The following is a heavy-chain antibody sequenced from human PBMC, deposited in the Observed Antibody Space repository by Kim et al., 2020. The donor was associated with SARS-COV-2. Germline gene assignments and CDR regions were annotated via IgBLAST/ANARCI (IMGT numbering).Heavy chain of an antibody. D-gene: IGHD3-10*01. CDR1: GYTFTGYY. CDR3: ARDSFGSGAVNWFGP. CDR2: INPNTGGT. J-gene: IGHJ5*02. Sequence: ASVKVSCKASGYTFTGYYIHWVRQAPGQGLEWMGRINPNTGGTIYAQNFQGRITMTRDTSISTVYMELSRLRSDDADDTAVYYCARDSFGSGAVNWFGPWGQGTWVSVYS. V-gene: IGHV1-2*06.